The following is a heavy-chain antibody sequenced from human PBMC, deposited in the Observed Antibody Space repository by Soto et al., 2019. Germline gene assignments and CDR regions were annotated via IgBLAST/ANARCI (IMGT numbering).Heavy chain of an antibody. CDR1: GYTFSDYY. D-gene: IGHD2-15*01. V-gene: IGHV1-2*02. J-gene: IGHJ3*01. CDR2: ISPNNGST. Sequence: QVQLVQSGAEVKKPGASMKVSCKASGYTFSDYYMHWVRQAPGQGLECMGWISPNNGSTNYAQKFQDRVTMTRDASSTTASTELSRLRSDDTAVYYCARGGAFCSTGSCNSSLGDAFDVWGQGTTVTVSS. CDR3: ARGGAFCSTGSCNSSLGDAFDV.